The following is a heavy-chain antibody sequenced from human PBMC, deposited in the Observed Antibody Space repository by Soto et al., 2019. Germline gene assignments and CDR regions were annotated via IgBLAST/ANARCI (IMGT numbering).Heavy chain of an antibody. V-gene: IGHV3-15*05. CDR2: IRSKSDGGTT. CDR3: TTDALGFYTTVTTTGGGY. Sequence: PGGSLRLSCATSGFTFKSAWMSWVRQAPGKGLEWVGRIRSKSDGGTTDYAAPVKGRFTISRDDSKDSLFLEMNSLRFDDTAVYYCTTDALGFYTTVTTTGGGYWGQGTMVTVYS. J-gene: IGHJ4*02. D-gene: IGHD4-17*01. CDR1: GFTFKSAW.